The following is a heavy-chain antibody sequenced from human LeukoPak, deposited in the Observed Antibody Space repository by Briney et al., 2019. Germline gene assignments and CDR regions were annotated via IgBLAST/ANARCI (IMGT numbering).Heavy chain of an antibody. J-gene: IGHJ3*02. V-gene: IGHV4-34*01. CDR1: GGSFSGYY. Sequence: AETLSLTCAVYGGSFSGYYWSWIRQPPGKGLEWIGEINHSGSTNYNPSLKSRVTISVDTSKNQFSLKLSSVTAADTAVYYCARGSVNYCSSTSCPGAFDIWGQGTMDRVSP. CDR3: ARGSVNYCSSTSCPGAFDI. CDR2: INHSGST. D-gene: IGHD2-2*01.